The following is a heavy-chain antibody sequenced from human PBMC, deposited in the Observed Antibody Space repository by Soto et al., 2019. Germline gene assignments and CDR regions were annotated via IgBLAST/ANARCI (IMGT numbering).Heavy chain of an antibody. V-gene: IGHV1-69*13. J-gene: IGHJ6*02. CDR1: GDTFRSYA. CDR3: AIAEIVTAKPYYYHNGMDV. Sequence: SVKVSCKASGDTFRSYAISWMRQAPGQGLEWMGGVFPIFDIANYAPKFQGRVTISADESTSTAYMELSSLRSEDTALYYCAIAEIVTAKPYYYHNGMDVWGQGTTVTVSS. D-gene: IGHD2-21*02. CDR2: VFPIFDIA.